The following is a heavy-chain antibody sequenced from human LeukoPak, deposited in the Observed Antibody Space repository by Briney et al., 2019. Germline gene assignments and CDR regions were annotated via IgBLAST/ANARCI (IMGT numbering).Heavy chain of an antibody. D-gene: IGHD3-9*01. CDR2: INSGGSST. CDR3: ARDSQNFDWLLSDPFDY. Sequence: PGGSLRLSCAASGFTFSSYWMHWVRQAPGKGLVWVSRINSGGSSTGYADSVKGRFTISRDNAKNTLYLQMNSLRAEDTAVYYCARDSQNFDWLLSDPFDYWGQGTLVTVSS. J-gene: IGHJ4*02. V-gene: IGHV3-74*01. CDR1: GFTFSSYW.